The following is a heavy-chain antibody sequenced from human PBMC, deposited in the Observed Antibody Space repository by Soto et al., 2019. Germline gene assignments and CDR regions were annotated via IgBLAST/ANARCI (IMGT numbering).Heavy chain of an antibody. CDR2: INSDGSST. Sequence: EVQLVESGGGLVQPGGSLRLSCAASGFTFSSYWMHWVRQAPGKGLVWVSRINSDGSSTSYADSVKGRFTISRDNAKNTLYLQMNSLRAEGPAVYYCARVYCSGCSCYPLVYWGQGTLVTVSS. V-gene: IGHV3-74*01. CDR1: GFTFSSYW. J-gene: IGHJ4*02. CDR3: ARVYCSGCSCYPLVY. D-gene: IGHD2-15*01.